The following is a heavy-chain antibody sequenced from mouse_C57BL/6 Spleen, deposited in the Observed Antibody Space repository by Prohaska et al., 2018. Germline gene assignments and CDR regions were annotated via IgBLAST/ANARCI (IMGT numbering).Heavy chain of an antibody. D-gene: IGHD1-1*01. CDR2: INPNNGGT. V-gene: IGHV1-18*01. CDR3: ARKSSDYYGSKVTGYFDV. Sequence: HGKCLEWIGDINPNNGGTIYNQKFKGKSTLTVDKSSSTAYMELRSLTSEDTAVYYCARKSSDYYGSKVTGYFDVWGTGTTVTVYS. J-gene: IGHJ1*03.